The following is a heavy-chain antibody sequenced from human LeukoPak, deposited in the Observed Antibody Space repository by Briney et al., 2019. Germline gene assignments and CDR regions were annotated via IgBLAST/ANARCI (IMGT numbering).Heavy chain of an antibody. CDR2: IYYSGST. CDR1: GGSVSSGSYC. Sequence: SETLSLTCTVSGGSVSSGSYCWSWIRQPPGKGLEWIGYIYYSGSTNYNPSLKSRVTISVDTSKNQFSLKLSSVTAADTAVYYCARYSSSSGRSFYYYGMDVWGQGTTVTVSS. D-gene: IGHD6-6*01. CDR3: ARYSSSSGRSFYYYGMDV. V-gene: IGHV4-61*01. J-gene: IGHJ6*02.